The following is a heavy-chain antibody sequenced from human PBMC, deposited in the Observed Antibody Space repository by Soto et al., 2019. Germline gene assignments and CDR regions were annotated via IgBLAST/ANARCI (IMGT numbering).Heavy chain of an antibody. CDR2: IYYSGST. D-gene: IGHD3-22*01. J-gene: IGHJ3*02. Sequence: SETLSLTCTVSGGSISSGDYYWSWIRQPPGKGLEWIGYIYYSGSTYYNPSLKSRVTISVDTTKNQFSLKLSSVTAADTAVYYCARDNMIVEDIWGQGTMVTVSS. CDR3: ARDNMIVEDI. CDR1: GGSISSGDYY. V-gene: IGHV4-30-4*01.